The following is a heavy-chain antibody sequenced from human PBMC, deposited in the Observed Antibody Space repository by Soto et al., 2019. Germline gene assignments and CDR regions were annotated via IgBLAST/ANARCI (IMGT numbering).Heavy chain of an antibody. D-gene: IGHD3-10*01. V-gene: IGHV1-69*02. J-gene: IGHJ4*02. CDR3: ARSRYYGSGSYAF. Sequence: QVQLVQSGAEVKKPGSSVKVSCKASGGTFSSYTISWLRQAPGQGLECMGRIIPILGIANYAQKFQGRVTITADKSTSTALMELSSRGSEDTAVYYCARSRYYGSGSYAFWGKGTLVTVSS. CDR1: GGTFSSYT. CDR2: IIPILGIA.